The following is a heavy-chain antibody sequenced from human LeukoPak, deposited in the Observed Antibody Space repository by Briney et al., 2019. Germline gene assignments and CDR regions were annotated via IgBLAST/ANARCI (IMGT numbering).Heavy chain of an antibody. CDR1: GGSISSYY. Sequence: PSETLSLTCTVSGGSISSYYWSWIRQPPGKGLEWIGYIYYSGSTNYNPSLKSRVTISVDTSKNQFSLKLSSVTAADTAVYYCARGPVQYYDILTGYPVTFDYWGQGTLVTVSS. J-gene: IGHJ4*02. V-gene: IGHV4-59*01. CDR2: IYYSGST. D-gene: IGHD3-9*01. CDR3: ARGPVQYYDILTGYPVTFDY.